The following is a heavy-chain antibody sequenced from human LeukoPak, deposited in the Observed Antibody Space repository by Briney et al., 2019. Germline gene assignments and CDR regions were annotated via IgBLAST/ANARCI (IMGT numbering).Heavy chain of an antibody. D-gene: IGHD2-15*01. CDR2: ITSEGSST. J-gene: IGHJ4*02. CDR3: ARGSSVVALD. Sequence: GGSLRLSCAASGFTFSSYWMHWVRQVPGKGLVWVSRITSEGSSTSYADSVEGRFTISRDNAKNTLYLQMNSLRAEDTAVYCCARGSSVVALDWGQGTLVTVSS. V-gene: IGHV3-74*01. CDR1: GFTFSSYW.